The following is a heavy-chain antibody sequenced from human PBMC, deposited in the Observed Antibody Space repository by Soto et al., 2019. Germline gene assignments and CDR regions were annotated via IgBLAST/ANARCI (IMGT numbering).Heavy chain of an antibody. V-gene: IGHV4-39*01. Sequence: SETLSLTCTVSGGSISSSSYYWGWIRQPPGKGLEWIGSIYYSGSTYYNPSLKSRVTISVDTSKNQFSLKLSSVTAADTAVYYCARQVYCSSTSCYSLFDYWGQGTLVTVSS. CDR3: ARQVYCSSTSCYSLFDY. J-gene: IGHJ4*02. CDR1: GGSISSSSYY. D-gene: IGHD2-2*01. CDR2: IYYSGST.